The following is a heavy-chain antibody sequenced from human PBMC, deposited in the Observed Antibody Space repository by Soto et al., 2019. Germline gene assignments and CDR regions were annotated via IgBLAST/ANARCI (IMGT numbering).Heavy chain of an antibody. D-gene: IGHD1-26*01. J-gene: IGHJ5*02. CDR3: AREYGEPPSWFDP. V-gene: IGHV4-30-4*01. Sequence: SETLSLTCTVSGGSISSGDYYWSWIRQPPGKGLEWIGYIYYSGSTYYNPSLKSRVTISVDTSKNQFSLKLSSVTAADTAVYYCAREYGEPPSWFDPWGQGTLVTVSS. CDR2: IYYSGST. CDR1: GGSISSGDYY.